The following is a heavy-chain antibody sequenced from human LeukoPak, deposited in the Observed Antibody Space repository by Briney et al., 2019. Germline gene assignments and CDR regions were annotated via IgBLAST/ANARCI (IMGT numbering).Heavy chain of an antibody. CDR2: ISFDGSIE. Sequence: GGSPRLSCAASGFTFSSYGMHWVRQTPGKGLEWVALISFDGSIEYYADSVKGRFTISRDNSKNTLFLQMNSLRPEDTAVYYCAKDSDIAVAGSDDALDVWGQGTMDTVSS. D-gene: IGHD6-19*01. V-gene: IGHV3-30*18. CDR1: GFTFSSYG. J-gene: IGHJ3*01. CDR3: AKDSDIAVAGSDDALDV.